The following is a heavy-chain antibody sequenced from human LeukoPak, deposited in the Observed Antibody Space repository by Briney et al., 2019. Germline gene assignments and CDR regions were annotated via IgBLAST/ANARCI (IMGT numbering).Heavy chain of an antibody. CDR3: ARSSEIGAMVYYYYYMDV. D-gene: IGHD5-18*01. Sequence: SETLSLTCTISGGSISSGSYYWSWIRQPAGKGLEWIGRIYTSGSTNYNPSLKSRVTISVDTSKNQFSLKLSSVTAADTAVYYCARSSEIGAMVYYYYYMDVWGKGTTVTISS. CDR1: GGSISSGSYY. CDR2: IYTSGST. J-gene: IGHJ6*03. V-gene: IGHV4-61*02.